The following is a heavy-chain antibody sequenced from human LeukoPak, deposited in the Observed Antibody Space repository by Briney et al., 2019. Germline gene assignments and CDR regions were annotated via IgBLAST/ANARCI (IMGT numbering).Heavy chain of an antibody. CDR1: GGSISSYY. J-gene: IGHJ4*02. Sequence: SETLSLTCTVSGGSISSYYWGWIRQPPGKGLEWIGSIYYSGSTYYNPSLKSRVTISVDTSKNQFSLKLSSVTAADTAVYYCARVSRGSGSKAYYFDYWGQGTLVTVSS. CDR2: IYYSGST. V-gene: IGHV4-39*01. D-gene: IGHD3-10*01. CDR3: ARVSRGSGSKAYYFDY.